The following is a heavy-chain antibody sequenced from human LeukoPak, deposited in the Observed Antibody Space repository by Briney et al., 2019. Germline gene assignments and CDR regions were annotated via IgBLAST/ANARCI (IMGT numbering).Heavy chain of an antibody. D-gene: IGHD1-26*01. V-gene: IGHV3-21*01. Sequence: GGSLSLSWGPSGFTFSSYSINWVRQAPGKGLEGVSAISSSRCYIYYADSVKGRFTNSRDNAKNSLYLQMNSLRAEDTAVYYCAAWELLSAFAIWGQGTMVTVSS. J-gene: IGHJ3*02. CDR3: AAWELLSAFAI. CDR2: ISSSRCYI. CDR1: GFTFSSYS.